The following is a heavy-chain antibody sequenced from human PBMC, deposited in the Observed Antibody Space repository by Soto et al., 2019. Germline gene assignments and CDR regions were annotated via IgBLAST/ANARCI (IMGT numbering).Heavy chain of an antibody. CDR3: ARTDYNYNWFDP. J-gene: IGHJ5*02. D-gene: IGHD1-1*01. Sequence: PSETLSLTCIVSGGSISSYYWSWIRQPPGKGLEWIGYIYNSGSTSYKPSLKSRVTISIDTSKNQFSLKLSSVTAADTAVYYCARTDYNYNWFDPWGQGTLVTVSS. CDR1: GGSISSYY. V-gene: IGHV4-59*01. CDR2: IYNSGST.